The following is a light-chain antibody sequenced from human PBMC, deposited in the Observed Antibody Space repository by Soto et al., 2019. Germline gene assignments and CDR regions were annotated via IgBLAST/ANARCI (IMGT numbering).Light chain of an antibody. CDR3: QQYYSAPLT. CDR1: QSVLYTSSHVSH. CDR2: WAS. V-gene: IGKV4-1*01. Sequence: DIVMTQSPDSLAVSVGERATINRKSSQSVLYTSSHVSHLAWYQQKPGQPPKLLIYWASTRESGVPDRFSGSGSGTDFTLTISSLQTEDVAVYYCQQYYSAPLTFGGGTKVEIK. J-gene: IGKJ4*01.